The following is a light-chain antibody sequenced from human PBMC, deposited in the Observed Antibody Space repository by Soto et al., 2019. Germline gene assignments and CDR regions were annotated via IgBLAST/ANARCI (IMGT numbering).Light chain of an antibody. Sequence: DIQMTQSPSTLSASVGDRVTITCRASQSISSWLAWYQQKPGKAPKLLIYDASSLESGVPSRFSGSGSGTEFTLTYSSLQPDDFATYYCQQYYSYSYTFGQGTKLEIK. CDR2: DAS. V-gene: IGKV1-5*01. CDR3: QQYYSYSYT. CDR1: QSISSW. J-gene: IGKJ2*01.